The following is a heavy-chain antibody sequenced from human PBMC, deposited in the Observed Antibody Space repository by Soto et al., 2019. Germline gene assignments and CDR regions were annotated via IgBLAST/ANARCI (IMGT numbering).Heavy chain of an antibody. CDR3: CRGAYSMEA. Sequence: PGGSLRLSCAASGFSFSSYWMHWVRQAPGKGLVWVSRINSDGGSTNYADSVKGRFTISSDNEKKTLYLQMNSLTAENTAVYYGCRGAYSMEAWGQGTTVTVSS. D-gene: IGHD2-2*02. J-gene: IGHJ6*02. CDR2: INSDGGST. V-gene: IGHV3-74*01. CDR1: GFSFSSYW.